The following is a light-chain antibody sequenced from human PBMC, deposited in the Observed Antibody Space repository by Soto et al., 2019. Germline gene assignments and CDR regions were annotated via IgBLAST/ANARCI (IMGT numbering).Light chain of an antibody. CDR2: AAS. CDR1: QGISSY. CDR3: QQLNSYPPY. J-gene: IGKJ5*01. V-gene: IGKV1-9*01. Sequence: DIQLTQSPSFLSASVGDRVTITCRASQGISSYLAWYQQKPGKAPKLLIYAASTLHSGVPSRFSGGRSGTEFTLTISSLQPEDFATYYCQQLNSYPPYFGQGTRLEIK.